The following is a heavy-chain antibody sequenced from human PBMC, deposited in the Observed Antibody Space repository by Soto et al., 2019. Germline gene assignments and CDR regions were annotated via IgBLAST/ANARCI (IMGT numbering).Heavy chain of an antibody. D-gene: IGHD3-3*01. CDR1: GNGFGGYL. CDR2: LDPRNSNI. J-gene: IGHJ4*02. CDR3: ARHGATYDFWSGRSL. V-gene: IGHV5-10-1*01. Sequence: XDSLKVSWQTSGNGFGGYLISLVLPLPGKGLEWMGRLDPRNSNITYSPAFEGHVTISGDTSIRTTYLQWSSLKASDTAMYHCARHGATYDFWSGRSLWGQGTQVTVSS.